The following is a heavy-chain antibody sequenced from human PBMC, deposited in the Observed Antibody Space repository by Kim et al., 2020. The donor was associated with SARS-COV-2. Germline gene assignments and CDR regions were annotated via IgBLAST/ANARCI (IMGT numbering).Heavy chain of an antibody. D-gene: IGHD3-16*01. Sequence: SETLSLTCTVSGGSISSSSYYWGWIRQPPGKGLEWIGSIYYSGSTYYNPSLKSRVTISVDTSKNQFSLKLSSVTAADTAVYYCARGEEGLMAGINWGQGTLVTVSS. CDR3: ARGEEGLMAGIN. CDR1: GGSISSSSYY. CDR2: IYYSGST. V-gene: IGHV4-39*01. J-gene: IGHJ4*02.